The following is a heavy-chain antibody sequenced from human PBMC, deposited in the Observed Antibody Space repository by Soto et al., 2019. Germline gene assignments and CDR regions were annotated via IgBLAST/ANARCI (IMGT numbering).Heavy chain of an antibody. Sequence: QVQLVQSGTEVKKPGASVKVSCKASGYTFTRFGINWVRQAPGQGLXXXXXXXPYNGNTNYAQKFQDRVTMTTDTXXXXXXXXXXXXXXXXXXXXXXXXXXXXXXXXXXXXXXXTDVWGKGTTVVVSS. J-gene: IGHJ6*03. CDR2: XXPYNGNT. CDR3: XXXXXXXXXXXXXXXXXTDV. CDR1: GYTFTRFG. V-gene: IGHV1-18*01.